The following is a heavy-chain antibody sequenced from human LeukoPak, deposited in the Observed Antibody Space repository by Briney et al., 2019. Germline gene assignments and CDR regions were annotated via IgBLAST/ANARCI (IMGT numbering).Heavy chain of an antibody. Sequence: GGSLRLSCAASGFTFSSYWMHWVRQAPGKGLVWVSRISSDGSSTSYADFVKGRFIISRDNAKNTLYLQMNSLRAEDTAVYYCARIYGSFDYWGQGTLVTVSS. D-gene: IGHD4-17*01. V-gene: IGHV3-74*01. CDR2: ISSDGSST. CDR1: GFTFSSYW. J-gene: IGHJ4*02. CDR3: ARIYGSFDY.